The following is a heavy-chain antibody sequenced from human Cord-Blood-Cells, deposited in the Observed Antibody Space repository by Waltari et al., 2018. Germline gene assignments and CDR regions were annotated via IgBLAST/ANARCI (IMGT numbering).Heavy chain of an antibody. CDR3: ARSKDY. V-gene: IGHV1-69*09. CDR1: GGTFSSYA. Sequence: QVQLVQSGAEVKKPGSSVKVSCKASGGTFSSYAISWVRKAPGQGLEWMGRIIPILGIANYAQKCQGRVTITADKSTSTAYMELSSLRSEDTAVYYWARSKDYWGQGTLVTVSS. CDR2: IIPILGIA. J-gene: IGHJ4*02.